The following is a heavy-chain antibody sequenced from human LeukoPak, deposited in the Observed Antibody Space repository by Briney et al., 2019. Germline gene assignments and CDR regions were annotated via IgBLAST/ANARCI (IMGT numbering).Heavy chain of an antibody. D-gene: IGHD6-19*01. V-gene: IGHV1-2*02. CDR3: AVGLDIAMPGKVPTG. Sequence: ASVKVSCKASGDTFTSYYMHWVRQAPGQGPEWMSWLDPKSGGTKYAQRFQGRVTMTWDTSISTAYMDLARLRSDDTAVYYCAVGLDIAMPGKVPTGWGQGTLVTVSS. J-gene: IGHJ4*02. CDR2: LDPKSGGT. CDR1: GDTFTSYY.